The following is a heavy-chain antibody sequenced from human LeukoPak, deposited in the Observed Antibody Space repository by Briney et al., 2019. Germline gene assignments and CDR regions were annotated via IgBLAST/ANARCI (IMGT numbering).Heavy chain of an antibody. J-gene: IGHJ4*02. CDR3: AREGYYGSGSPPSLYFDY. D-gene: IGHD3-10*01. Sequence: GGSLRLSCAASGFTFRNYVIHWVRQAPGKGLEWVAVTSSDLNVKLYADSVKGRFTISRDNSRSTLYLQMNSLRPKDTAIYYCAREGYYGSGSPPSLYFDYWGQGTLVTVSS. CDR1: GFTFRNYV. CDR2: TSSDLNVK. V-gene: IGHV3-30-3*01.